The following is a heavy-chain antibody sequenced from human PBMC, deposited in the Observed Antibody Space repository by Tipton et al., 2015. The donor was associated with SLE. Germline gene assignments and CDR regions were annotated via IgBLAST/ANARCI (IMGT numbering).Heavy chain of an antibody. CDR3: AKDPPEKAAAAPDY. J-gene: IGHJ4*02. CDR2: ITSGSAI. CDR1: GFTFSSYE. D-gene: IGHD6-13*01. Sequence: SLRLSCATSGFTFSSYEMIWVRQAPGKGLEWVSSITSGSAIYYADSVKDRFTISRDNAKNSLYLQMDSLRAEDTAVYYCAKDPPEKAAAAPDYWGQGTLVTVSS. V-gene: IGHV3-48*03.